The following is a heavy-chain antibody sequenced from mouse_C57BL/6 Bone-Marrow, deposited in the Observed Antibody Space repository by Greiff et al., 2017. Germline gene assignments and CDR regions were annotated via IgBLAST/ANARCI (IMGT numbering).Heavy chain of an antibody. J-gene: IGHJ1*03. D-gene: IGHD1-1*01. CDR1: GFTFSSYA. CDR3: ARDPNYYGSSAYWRFDV. V-gene: IGHV5-4*01. Sequence: EVKVVESGGGLVKPGGSLKLSCAASGFTFSSYAMSWVRQTPEKRLEWVATISDGGSYTYYPDNVKGRFTISRDNAKNNLYLQMSHLKSEDTAMYYCARDPNYYGSSAYWRFDVWGTGTTVTVSS. CDR2: ISDGGSYT.